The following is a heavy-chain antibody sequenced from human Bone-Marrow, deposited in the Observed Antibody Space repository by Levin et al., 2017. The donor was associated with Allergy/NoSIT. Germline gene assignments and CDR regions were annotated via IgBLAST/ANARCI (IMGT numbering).Heavy chain of an antibody. Sequence: PGESLKISCQASGHRFTGYGISWVRQAPGQGLEWVGRINADNGNTKYAQKFQGRVTMTTDVSTSTVYMELRSLRSDDTAVYYCARDWGSQMSIVTDCWGQGTLVTVSS. CDR3: ARDWGSQMSIVTDC. CDR2: INADNGNT. CDR1: GHRFTGYG. J-gene: IGHJ4*02. V-gene: IGHV1-18*01. D-gene: IGHD5-24*01.